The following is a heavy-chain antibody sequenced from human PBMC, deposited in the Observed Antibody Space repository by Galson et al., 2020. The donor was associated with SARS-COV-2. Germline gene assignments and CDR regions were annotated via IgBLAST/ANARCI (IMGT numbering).Heavy chain of an antibody. CDR3: ATSTTVNSVYYYGLDV. D-gene: IGHD4-4*01. CDR1: GGSISSYY. CDR2: MYYSGST. V-gene: IGHV4-59*08. J-gene: IGHJ6*02. Sequence: SETLSLTCTVSGGSISSYYWRWLRQPPGKGLEWIGYMYYSGSTNYNHSLKSRVTISIDTSKNQFSLKLSSVTAADTAVYYCATSTTVNSVYYYGLDVWGQGTAVTVSS.